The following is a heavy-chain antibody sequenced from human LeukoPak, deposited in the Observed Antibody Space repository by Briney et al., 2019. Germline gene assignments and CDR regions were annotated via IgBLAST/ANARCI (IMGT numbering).Heavy chain of an antibody. V-gene: IGHV3-30*18. D-gene: IGHD6-13*01. CDR2: ISYDGSNK. J-gene: IGHJ4*02. Sequence: PGGSLRLSCAASGFTFSSYGMHWVRQAPGKGLEWVAVISYDGSNKYYADSVKGRFTISRDNSKNTLYLQMNSLRAEDTAVYYCAKVAAAGTGDYWGQGTLVTVSS. CDR3: AKVAAAGTGDY. CDR1: GFTFSSYG.